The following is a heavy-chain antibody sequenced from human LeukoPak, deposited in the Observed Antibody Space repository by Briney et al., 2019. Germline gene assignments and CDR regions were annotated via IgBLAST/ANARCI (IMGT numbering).Heavy chain of an antibody. CDR2: ISGSGGST. CDR1: GFTFSSYA. CDR3: AKGFTSGWSGFSAFDY. D-gene: IGHD6-19*01. Sequence: PGGSLRLSCAASGFTFSSYAMSWVRQAPGKGLEWVSVISGSGGSTYYADSVKGRFTISRDNSKNTLYLQMSSLRADDTAVYYCAKGFTSGWSGFSAFDYWGQGTLVTVSS. J-gene: IGHJ4*02. V-gene: IGHV3-23*01.